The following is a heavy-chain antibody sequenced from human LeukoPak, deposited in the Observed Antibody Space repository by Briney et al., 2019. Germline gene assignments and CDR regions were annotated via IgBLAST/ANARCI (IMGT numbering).Heavy chain of an antibody. V-gene: IGHV4-34*01. CDR2: INHSGST. CDR1: GGSFSGYY. D-gene: IGHD4-17*01. J-gene: IGHJ4*02. Sequence: SETLSLTCAVYGGSFSGYYWSWIRQPPGKGLEWIGEINHSGSTNYNPSLKSRVTISVDTSKNQFSLKLSSVTAADTAVYYCARGTSTVTSIFLFRPKYYFDYWGQGTLVTVSS. CDR3: ARGTSTVTSIFLFRPKYYFDY.